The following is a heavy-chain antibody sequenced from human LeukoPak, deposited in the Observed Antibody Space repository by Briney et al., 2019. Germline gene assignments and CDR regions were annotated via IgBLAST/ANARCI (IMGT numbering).Heavy chain of an antibody. D-gene: IGHD5-24*01. CDR1: GGSISSYY. Sequence: SETLSLTCTVSGGSISSYYWSWIRQPPGKGLEWIGYIYYSGSTNYNPSFKSRVTISVDTSKNQFSLKLSSVTAADTAVYYCARDRPSRDGYNPGAFDIWGQGTMVTVSS. CDR3: ARDRPSRDGYNPGAFDI. J-gene: IGHJ3*02. V-gene: IGHV4-59*01. CDR2: IYYSGST.